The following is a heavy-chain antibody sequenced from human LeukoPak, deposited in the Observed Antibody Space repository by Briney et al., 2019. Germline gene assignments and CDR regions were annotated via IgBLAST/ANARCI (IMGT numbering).Heavy chain of an antibody. CDR1: GYTFTSYD. V-gene: IGHV1-8*03. D-gene: IGHD3-3*01. Sequence: ASVKVSCKASGYTFTSYDINWVRQATGQGLEWMGWMNPNSGNTGYAQKFQGRVTITRNTSISTAYMELSSLRSEDTAVYYCARGTPRDDFWSGDAFDVWGQGTMVTVSS. J-gene: IGHJ3*01. CDR3: ARGTPRDDFWSGDAFDV. CDR2: MNPNSGNT.